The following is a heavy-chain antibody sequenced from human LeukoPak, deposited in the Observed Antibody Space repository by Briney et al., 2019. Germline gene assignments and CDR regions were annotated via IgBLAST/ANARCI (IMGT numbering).Heavy chain of an antibody. CDR3: ARALGTGGWFDP. V-gene: IGHV1-8*03. CDR1: GYTFTSYD. J-gene: IGHJ5*02. D-gene: IGHD7-27*01. Sequence: ASVKVSCKASGYTFTSYDINWVRQAPGQGLEWMGWMNPNSGNTGYAQKFQGRVTITRNTSISTAYMELSSLRSEDTAVYYCARALGTGGWFDPWGQGTLVTVSS. CDR2: MNPNSGNT.